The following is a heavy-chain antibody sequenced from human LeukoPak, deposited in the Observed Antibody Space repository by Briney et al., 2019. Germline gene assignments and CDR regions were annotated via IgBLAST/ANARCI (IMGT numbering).Heavy chain of an antibody. V-gene: IGHV4-38-2*01. CDR2: IYHSGST. D-gene: IGHD3/OR15-3a*01. CDR1: GYSISSGYY. J-gene: IGHJ4*02. CDR3: ARASRFGLVIIVDYFGY. Sequence: PSETLSLTCAVSGYSISSGYYWGWIRQPPGKGLEWIGSIYHSGSTYYNPSLKSRVTISVDTSKNQFSLKLSSVTAADTAVYYCARASRFGLVIIVDYFGYWGQGTLVTVSS.